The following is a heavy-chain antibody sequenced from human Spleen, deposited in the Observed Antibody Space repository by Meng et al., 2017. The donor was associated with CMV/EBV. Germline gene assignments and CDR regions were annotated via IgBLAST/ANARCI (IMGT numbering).Heavy chain of an antibody. CDR1: GFTFSSYS. D-gene: IGHD6-19*01. V-gene: IGHV3-48*01. Sequence: GESLKISCAASGFTFSSYSMNWVRQAPGKGLEWVSYISSSSSTIYYADSVKGRFTISRDNYKNVLYLQMNGLRSEDTAVYYCARDLSGYTSGWLSYLDSWGQGTLVTVSS. CDR3: ARDLSGYTSGWLSYLDS. CDR2: ISSSSSTI. J-gene: IGHJ4*02.